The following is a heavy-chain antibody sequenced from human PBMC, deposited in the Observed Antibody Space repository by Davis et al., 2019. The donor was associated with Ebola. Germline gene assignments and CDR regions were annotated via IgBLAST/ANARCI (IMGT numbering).Heavy chain of an antibody. CDR3: ARTTKTNIEGSGLGYNAFDS. CDR2: INHSGST. CDR1: GGSFSGYY. V-gene: IGHV4-34*01. D-gene: IGHD1-1*01. J-gene: IGHJ5*01. Sequence: SETLSLTCAVYGGSFSGYYWSWIRQPPGKGLEWIGEINHSGSTNYNPSLKSRVTISVDTSKNQFSLKLSSVTAADTATYYCARTTKTNIEGSGLGYNAFDSWGQGVLVSVSS.